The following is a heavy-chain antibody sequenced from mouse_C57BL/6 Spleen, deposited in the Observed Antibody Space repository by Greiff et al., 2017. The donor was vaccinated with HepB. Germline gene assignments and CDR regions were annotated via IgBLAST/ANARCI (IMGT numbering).Heavy chain of an antibody. V-gene: IGHV1-69*01. CDR3: ARSGVPFVDY. CDR1: GYTFTSYW. Sequence: VQLQQPGAELVMPGASVKLSCKASGYTFTSYWMHWVKQRPGQGLEWIGEIDPSDSYTNYNQKFKGKSTLTIDKSSSTAYMQLSSLTSEDSAVYYCARSGVPFVDYWGQGTSVTVSS. CDR2: IDPSDSYT. J-gene: IGHJ4*01. D-gene: IGHD2-14*01.